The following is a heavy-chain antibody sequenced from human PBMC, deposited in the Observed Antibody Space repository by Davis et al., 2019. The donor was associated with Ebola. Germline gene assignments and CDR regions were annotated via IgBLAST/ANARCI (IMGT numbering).Heavy chain of an antibody. CDR1: GYTFTGYY. D-gene: IGHD4-17*01. CDR2: IRSKANSYAT. J-gene: IGHJ4*02. CDR3: TLGTVTTEDY. Sequence: AASVKVSCKASGYTFTGYYMHWVRQASGKGLEWVGRIRSKANSYATAYAASVKGRFTISRDDSKNTAYLQMNSLKTEDTAVYYCTLGTVTTEDYWGQGTLVTVSS. V-gene: IGHV3-73*01.